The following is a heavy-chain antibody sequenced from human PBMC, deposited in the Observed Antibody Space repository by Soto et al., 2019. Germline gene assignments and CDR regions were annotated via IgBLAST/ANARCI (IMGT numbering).Heavy chain of an antibody. Sequence: PGESLKISCKGSGYSVTSYWIGWVRQMPGKGLEWMGIIYPGDSDTRYSPSFQGQVTISADKSISTAYLQWSSLKASDTAVYYCARQERVVVPANYYYYGMDVWGQGTTVTVSS. D-gene: IGHD2-2*01. CDR2: IYPGDSDT. V-gene: IGHV5-51*01. J-gene: IGHJ6*02. CDR1: GYSVTSYW. CDR3: ARQERVVVPANYYYYGMDV.